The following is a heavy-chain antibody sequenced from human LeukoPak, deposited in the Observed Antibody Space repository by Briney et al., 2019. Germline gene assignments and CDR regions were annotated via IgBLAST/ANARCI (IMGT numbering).Heavy chain of an antibody. Sequence: GGSLRLSCAASGFTFDDYAMHWVRQAPGKGLEWVSGISWNSGSIGYADSVKGRFTISRDNAKNSLYLQMNSLRAEDTAVYYCARDLGLDAFDIWGQGTMVTVSS. CDR3: ARDLGLDAFDI. CDR2: ISWNSGSI. J-gene: IGHJ3*02. V-gene: IGHV3-9*01. CDR1: GFTFDDYA. D-gene: IGHD3/OR15-3a*01.